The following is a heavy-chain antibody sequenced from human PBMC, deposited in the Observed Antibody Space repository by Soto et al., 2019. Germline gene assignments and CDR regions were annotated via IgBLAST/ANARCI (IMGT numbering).Heavy chain of an antibody. CDR2: IRSKAYGGTT. CDR1: GFTFGDYA. Sequence: EVQLVESGGGLVQPGRSLRLSCTASGFTFGDYAMSWFRQAPGKGLEWVGFIRSKAYGGTTEYAASVKGRFTISRDDSKSSAYLQMNSLKTEDTAVYYGTTDFWRGYSLLGYYMDVWGKGTTVTVSS. CDR3: TTDFWRGYSLLGYYMDV. J-gene: IGHJ6*03. V-gene: IGHV3-49*03. D-gene: IGHD3-3*01.